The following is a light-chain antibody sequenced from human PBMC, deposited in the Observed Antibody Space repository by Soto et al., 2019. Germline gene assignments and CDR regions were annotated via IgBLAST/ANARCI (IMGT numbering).Light chain of an antibody. V-gene: IGKV3-20*01. J-gene: IGKJ2*01. CDR2: GTS. Sequence: EMVLTESPGTLSLSPGERATLSCRASQSVSISYLACYQQKPGKAPRLLIYGTSRRATGIPDRFSGSGSGADFHLTMSILEPENFAEYYCQQYVNSVYTFGQGTKLELK. CDR1: QSVSISY. CDR3: QQYVNSVYT.